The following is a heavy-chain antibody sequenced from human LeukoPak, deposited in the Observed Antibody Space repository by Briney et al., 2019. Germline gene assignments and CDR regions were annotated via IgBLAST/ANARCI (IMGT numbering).Heavy chain of an antibody. CDR3: ARGIAAAGTHAFDI. J-gene: IGHJ3*02. Sequence: ASVKVSCKASGYTFTGYYMHWVRQAPGQGLEWMGWINPNSGGTNYAQKLQGRVTMTRDTSISTAYMELSRLRSDDTAVYYCARGIAAAGTHAFDIWGQGTMVTVSS. CDR2: INPNSGGT. V-gene: IGHV1-2*02. D-gene: IGHD6-13*01. CDR1: GYTFTGYY.